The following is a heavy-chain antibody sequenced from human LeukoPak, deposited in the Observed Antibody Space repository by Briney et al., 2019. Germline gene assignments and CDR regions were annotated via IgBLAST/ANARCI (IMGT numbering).Heavy chain of an antibody. V-gene: IGHV4-59*01. J-gene: IGHJ4*02. CDR3: ARAGYSYGLHFDY. D-gene: IGHD5-18*01. CDR2: IYYSGST. CDR1: GGSLSSYY. Sequence: SETLSLTCTVSGGSLSSYYWSWIRQPPGKGLEWIGYIYYSGSTNYNPSLKSRVTISVDTSKNQFSLKLSSVTAADTAVYYCARAGYSYGLHFDYWGQGTLVTVSS.